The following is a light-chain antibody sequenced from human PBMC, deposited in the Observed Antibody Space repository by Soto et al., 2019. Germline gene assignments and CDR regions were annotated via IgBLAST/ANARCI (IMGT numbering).Light chain of an antibody. CDR2: SNS. CDR3: AAWDASLGGFYV. CDR1: RSSIGSNT. J-gene: IGLJ1*01. V-gene: IGLV1-44*01. Sequence: QSVLTQTPSASGTPGQRDTISCSGSRSSIGSNTVTWYQHLPGSAPKLLIYSNSHRPSGVPDRFSASKAGASASLAISGLQSGDEGDYYCAAWDASLGGFYVFGSGPKVTVL.